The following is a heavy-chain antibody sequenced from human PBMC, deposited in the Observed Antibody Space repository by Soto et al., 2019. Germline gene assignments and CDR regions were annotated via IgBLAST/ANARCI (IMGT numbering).Heavy chain of an antibody. V-gene: IGHV3-11*01. CDR2: IRSSDNTR. D-gene: IGHD2-2*01. Sequence: GGSLRLSCAASGFRFSDYYMSWIRQAPGKGLEWVSYIRSSDNTRYYADSVKGRFTISRDNAKNSLYLRMNSLRAEDTAVYYCARGNAPYDYWGQGILVTVSS. CDR3: ARGNAPYDY. J-gene: IGHJ4*02. CDR1: GFRFSDYY.